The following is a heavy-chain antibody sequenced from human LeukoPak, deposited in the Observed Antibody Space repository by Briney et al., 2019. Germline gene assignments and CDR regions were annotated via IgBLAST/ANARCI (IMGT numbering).Heavy chain of an antibody. J-gene: IGHJ4*02. Sequence: PGGSLRLSCAASGFTFSSYSMNWVRQAPGKGLEWVSSISSSSSYIYYADSVKGRFTISRDNAKNSLYLQMNSLRAEDTAVYYCARVVSGSGYSFDYWGQGTLVTVST. CDR1: GFTFSSYS. D-gene: IGHD3-22*01. CDR2: ISSSSSYI. CDR3: ARVVSGSGYSFDY. V-gene: IGHV3-21*01.